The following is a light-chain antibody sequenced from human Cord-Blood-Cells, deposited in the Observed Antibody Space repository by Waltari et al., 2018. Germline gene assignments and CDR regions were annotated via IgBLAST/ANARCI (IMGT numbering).Light chain of an antibody. V-gene: IGLV2-11*01. CDR3: CSYAGSYTYVV. CDR2: DVS. J-gene: IGLJ2*01. Sequence: QSALTQPRSVSGSPGQSVTISCTGTSSDDRGYSYVSWYQQPPGKAPKLMIYDVSKRPSGVPDRFSGSKSGNTASLTISGLQAEDEADYYCCSYAGSYTYVVFGGGTKLTVL. CDR1: SSDDRGYSY.